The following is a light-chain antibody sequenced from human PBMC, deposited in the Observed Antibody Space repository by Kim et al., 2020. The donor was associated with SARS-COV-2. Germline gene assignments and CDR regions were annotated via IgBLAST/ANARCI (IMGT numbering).Light chain of an antibody. J-gene: IGLJ1*01. V-gene: IGLV2-11*01. CDR3: CSYAGSYTYV. CDR1: SSDVGGYNY. Sequence: QSALTQPRSVSGSPGQSVTISCTGTSSDVGGYNYVSWYQQHRGKAPKLMIYDVSKRPSGVPDRFSGSKSGNTASLTISGLQAEDEADYYCCSYAGSYTYVFGIGTKVTVL. CDR2: DVS.